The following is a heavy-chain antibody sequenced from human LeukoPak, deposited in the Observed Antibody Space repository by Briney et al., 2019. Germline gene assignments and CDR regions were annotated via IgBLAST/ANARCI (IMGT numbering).Heavy chain of an antibody. J-gene: IGHJ4*02. V-gene: IGHV4-59*01. Sequence: SETLSLTCTVSGGSISSYYWSWIRQPPGKGLEWIGYIYYSGSTNYNPSLKSRVTISVDTSKNQSSLKLSSVTAADTAVYYCARGGDYSGSSYFDYWGQGTLVTVSS. D-gene: IGHD1-26*01. CDR2: IYYSGST. CDR1: GGSISSYY. CDR3: ARGGDYSGSSYFDY.